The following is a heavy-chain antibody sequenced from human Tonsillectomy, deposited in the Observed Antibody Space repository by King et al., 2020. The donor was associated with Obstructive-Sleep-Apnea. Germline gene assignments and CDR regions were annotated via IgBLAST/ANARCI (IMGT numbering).Heavy chain of an antibody. CDR2: LSWNSGSI. J-gene: IGHJ4*02. D-gene: IGHD6-19*01. V-gene: IGHV3-9*01. Sequence: VQLVESGGDLVQPGRSLRLSCAASGFTFDDYAMHWVRQAPGKGLEWVAGLSWNSGSICYADSVRGRVTIIRDNAKNSLYLQMNSLRAEDTALYYCVKDNSSGWYRGLDYWGQGTLVTVSS. CDR1: GFTFDDYA. CDR3: VKDNSSGWYRGLDY.